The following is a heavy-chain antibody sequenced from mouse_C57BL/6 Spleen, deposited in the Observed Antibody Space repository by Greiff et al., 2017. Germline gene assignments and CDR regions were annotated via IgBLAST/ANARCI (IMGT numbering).Heavy chain of an antibody. J-gene: IGHJ3*01. D-gene: IGHD1-1*01. CDR1: GYTFTGYW. CDR3: ARGSLYYGSSYGAWFAY. CDR2: ILPGSGST. V-gene: IGHV1-9*01. Sequence: VQLVESGAELMKPGASVKLSCKATGYTFTGYWIEWVKQRPGHGLEWIGEILPGSGSTNYNEKFKGKATFTADTSSNTAYMQLSSLTTEDSAIYYCARGSLYYGSSYGAWFAYWGQGTLVTVSA.